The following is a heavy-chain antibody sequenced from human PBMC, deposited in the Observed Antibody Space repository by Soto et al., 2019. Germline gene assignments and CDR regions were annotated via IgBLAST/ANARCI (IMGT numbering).Heavy chain of an antibody. CDR3: ARIHAGSSSWEYGMDV. V-gene: IGHV4-34*01. D-gene: IGHD6-13*01. CDR1: GGSFSGYY. Sequence: SETLSLTCAVYGGSFSGYYWSWIRQPPGKGLEWIGEINHSGSTNYNPSLKSRVTISVDTSKNQFSLKLSSVTAADTAVYYCARIHAGSSSWEYGMDVWGQGTTVTVSS. CDR2: INHSGST. J-gene: IGHJ6*02.